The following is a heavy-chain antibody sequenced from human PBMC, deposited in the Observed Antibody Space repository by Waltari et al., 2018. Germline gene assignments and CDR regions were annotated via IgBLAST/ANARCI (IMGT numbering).Heavy chain of an antibody. Sequence: QVQLVQSGAEVKKPGSSVKVSCKASGGTFSSYAISWVRQAPGQGLEWMGGIIPIFGTANYEQKFQGRVTITADEATSTAYMELSSLRSEDTAVYYCARTGSSGYGDAFDIWGQGTMVTVSS. V-gene: IGHV1-69*12. CDR3: ARTGSSGYGDAFDI. D-gene: IGHD3-22*01. CDR2: IIPIFGTA. J-gene: IGHJ3*02. CDR1: GGTFSSYA.